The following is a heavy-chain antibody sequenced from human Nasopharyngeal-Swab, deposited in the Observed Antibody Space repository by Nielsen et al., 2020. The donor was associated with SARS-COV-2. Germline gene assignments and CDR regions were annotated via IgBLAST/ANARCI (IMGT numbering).Heavy chain of an antibody. J-gene: IGHJ4*02. CDR3: ARPSVGEEVGY. Sequence: GESLKISCAASGFTFSSYAMSWVRQAPGKGLEWVSAISGSGGSTYYADSVKGRFTISRDNSKNTLYLQMNSLRAEDTAVYYCARPSVGEEVGYWGQGTLVTVSS. CDR1: GFTFSSYA. V-gene: IGHV3-23*01. CDR2: ISGSGGST. D-gene: IGHD3-10*01.